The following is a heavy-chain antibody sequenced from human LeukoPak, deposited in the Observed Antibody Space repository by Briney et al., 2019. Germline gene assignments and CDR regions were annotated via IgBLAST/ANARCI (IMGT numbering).Heavy chain of an antibody. CDR2: VYSGGSST. CDR1: GFTLSTYW. CDR3: ARGMYYGILTGPLGFDY. V-gene: IGHV3-74*01. J-gene: IGHJ4*02. D-gene: IGHD3-9*01. Sequence: PGASLRLSCAASGFTLSTYWMHWVRQAPGKGLVWVARVYSGGSSTSYADSVKGRFTISGDNAKNTVYLQMNSLRAEDTAVYYCARGMYYGILTGPLGFDYWGQGSLVTVSS.